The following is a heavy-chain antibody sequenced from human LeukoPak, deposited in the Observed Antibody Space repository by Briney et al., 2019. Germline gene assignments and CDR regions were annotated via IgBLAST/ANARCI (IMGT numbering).Heavy chain of an antibody. J-gene: IGHJ5*02. Sequence: KPSETLSLTCTVSGGSISSYYWSWIRQPPGKGLEWIGCIYYSGSTNYNPSLKSRVTISVDTSKNQFSLKLSSVTAADTAVYYCARIHGDYNDPWGQGTLVTVSS. V-gene: IGHV4-59*01. CDR1: GGSISSYY. CDR3: ARIHGDYNDP. CDR2: IYYSGST. D-gene: IGHD4-17*01.